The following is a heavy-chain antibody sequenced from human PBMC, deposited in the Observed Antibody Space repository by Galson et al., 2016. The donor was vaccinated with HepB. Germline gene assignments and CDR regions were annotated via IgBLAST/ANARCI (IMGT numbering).Heavy chain of an antibody. CDR1: GFTFSNYW. D-gene: IGHD6-13*01. CDR3: TRDFGYGNYD. CDR2: IKDDGSEK. Sequence: SLRLSCAASGFTFSNYWMSWVRQGPGKGLEWVGNIKDDGSEKNYVESVKGRFTISRDNAKNSLYLQMNSLRVEDTAVYYCTRDFGYGNYDWGQGTLVTVSS. J-gene: IGHJ4*02. V-gene: IGHV3-7*01.